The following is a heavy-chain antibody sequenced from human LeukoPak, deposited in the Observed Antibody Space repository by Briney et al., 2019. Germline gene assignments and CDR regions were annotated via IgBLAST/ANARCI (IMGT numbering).Heavy chain of an antibody. CDR2: IWYDGSNK. V-gene: IGHV3-33*06. CDR3: AKAAYTSSFRSIDY. Sequence: GGSLRLSCAASGFTFSSYGMHWVRQAPGKGLEWVAVIWYDGSNKYYADSVKGRFTISRDNSKNTLYLQMNSLRAEDTAVYYCAKAAYTSSFRSIDYWGQGTLVTVSS. J-gene: IGHJ4*02. CDR1: GFTFSSYG. D-gene: IGHD1-1*01.